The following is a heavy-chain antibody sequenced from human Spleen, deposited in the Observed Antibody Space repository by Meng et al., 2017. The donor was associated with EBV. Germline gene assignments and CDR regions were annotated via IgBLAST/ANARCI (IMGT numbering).Heavy chain of an antibody. V-gene: IGHV2-5*01. D-gene: IGHD5-18*01. CDR1: GFSLSLYGAG. CDR2: IYWHDEK. Sequence: QITLMESGPALARPTESCTMNFPFCGFSLSLYGAGVEWICQPPGKALEWLEVIYWHDEKRYSPSLYSRLTTTTETSSEQEFFTMTTMAPDASATYFCARRRSSHGYLFDYWGQGVLVTVSS. J-gene: IGHJ4*02. CDR3: ARRRSSHGYLFDY.